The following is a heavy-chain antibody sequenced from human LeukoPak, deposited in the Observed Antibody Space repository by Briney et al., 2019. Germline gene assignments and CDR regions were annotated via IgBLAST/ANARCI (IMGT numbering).Heavy chain of an antibody. J-gene: IGHJ4*02. CDR2: INSDGSRT. D-gene: IGHD5/OR15-5a*01. CDR3: AKGGLSRAGLDF. CDR1: GFTFSSHW. Sequence: GGSLRLSCAASGFTFSSHWMHWVRQAPGKGLVWVSRINSDGSRTTYADSVKGRFTISRDNSKNTLYLQMNSLRAEDTAVYYCAKGGLSRAGLDFWGQGALVTVSS. V-gene: IGHV3-74*01.